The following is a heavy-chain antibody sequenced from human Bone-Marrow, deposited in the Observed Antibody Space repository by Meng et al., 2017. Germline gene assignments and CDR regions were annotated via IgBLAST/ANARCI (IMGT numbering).Heavy chain of an antibody. J-gene: IGHJ6*02. CDR3: ARSISYYDYVWGSADHYYGMDV. CDR2: INGDGTST. V-gene: IGHV3-74*01. D-gene: IGHD3-16*01. Sequence: GESLKISCAASGFTFSSYWLDWVRQAPGMGLVWVSRINGDGTSTSYADSVKGRFTISRDNAKNTLYLQMNSLRAEDTAVYYCARSISYYDYVWGSADHYYGMDVWGQGTTVTVSS. CDR1: GFTFSSYW.